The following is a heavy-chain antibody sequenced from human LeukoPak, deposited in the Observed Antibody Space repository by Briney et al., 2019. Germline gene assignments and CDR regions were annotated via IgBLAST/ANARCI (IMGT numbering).Heavy chain of an antibody. CDR3: AKAYDSSNYYLDK. V-gene: IGHV3-9*01. Sequence: GGSLRLSCAASEFTFDDYAVHWVRQAPGKGLEWVSGISWNSDNIDYADSVKGRFIISRDNAKNSLYLQMNSLRAEDTALYYCAKAYDSSNYYLDKWGQGTLVTVSS. J-gene: IGHJ4*02. CDR1: EFTFDDYA. CDR2: ISWNSDNI. D-gene: IGHD3-22*01.